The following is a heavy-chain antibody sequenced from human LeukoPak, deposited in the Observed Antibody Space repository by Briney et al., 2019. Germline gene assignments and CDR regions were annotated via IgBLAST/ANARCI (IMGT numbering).Heavy chain of an antibody. V-gene: IGHV3-23*01. Sequence: GGSLRLSCAASGFTFRTSGMSWVRQAPGKGLEWVSAISGSGVSTYYADSVKGRFTISRDNAKNSLYLQMNSLRAEDTAVYYCAREASSGEGPYSSSWRNQNLDYYYMDVWGKGTTVTVSS. CDR1: GFTFRTSG. J-gene: IGHJ6*03. CDR3: AREASSGEGPYSSSWRNQNLDYYYMDV. D-gene: IGHD6-13*01. CDR2: ISGSGVST.